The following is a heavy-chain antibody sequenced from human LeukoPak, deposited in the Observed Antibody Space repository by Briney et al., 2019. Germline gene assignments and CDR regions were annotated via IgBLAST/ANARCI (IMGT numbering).Heavy chain of an antibody. CDR2: ISGSGGTT. Sequence: GGSLRLSCAASGFTFSSYAMAWVRQAPGKGLEWVSAISGSGGTTYYADSVKGRFTISRDNSKNTLDLQMNSLRAEDTAVYYCAKTNTGFWSGYFTFWGQGTLVTVSS. CDR1: GFTFSSYA. V-gene: IGHV3-23*01. J-gene: IGHJ4*02. D-gene: IGHD3-3*01. CDR3: AKTNTGFWSGYFTF.